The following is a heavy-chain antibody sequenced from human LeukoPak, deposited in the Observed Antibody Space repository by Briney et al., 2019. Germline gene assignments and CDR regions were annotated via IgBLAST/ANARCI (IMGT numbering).Heavy chain of an antibody. CDR3: ARGRGHDYGGDSENYYYMDV. D-gene: IGHD4-23*01. CDR2: INTNSGDT. V-gene: IGHV1-2*02. J-gene: IGHJ6*03. Sequence: ASVKVSCKPSRYTFRGYYMHWVRQAPGQGLEWMGWINTNSGDTNHAQKFQGRVTMTRDTSITTAYLELSRLTYDDTAEYYCARGRGHDYGGDSENYYYMDVWGKGTIVTVSS. CDR1: RYTFRGYY.